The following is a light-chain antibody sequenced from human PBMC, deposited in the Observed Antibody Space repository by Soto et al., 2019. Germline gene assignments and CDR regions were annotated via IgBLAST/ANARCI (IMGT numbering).Light chain of an antibody. V-gene: IGKV3-15*01. CDR1: QSVDGN. J-gene: IGKJ2*01. CDR2: RAS. Sequence: EVVMTQSPATLSVSPGERATLSCRASQSVDGNLAWYQQKPGQAPRLLIYRASTRAAGIPDTFSGSGSGTEFTLTISRLQSEDFAVYYCQQYNDWPYNFGQGTKLDIK. CDR3: QQYNDWPYN.